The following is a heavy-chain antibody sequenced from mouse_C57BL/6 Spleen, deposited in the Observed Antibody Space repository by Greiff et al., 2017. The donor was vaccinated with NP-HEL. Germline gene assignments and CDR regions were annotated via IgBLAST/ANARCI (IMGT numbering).Heavy chain of an antibody. CDR3: ARKGRWDEGFAY. J-gene: IGHJ3*01. Sequence: EVQRVESVAELVRPGASVKLSCTASGFNIKNTYMHWVKQRPEQGLEWIGRIDPANGNTKYAPKFQGKASITADTSSNTAYLQLSSLTSEDTAIYYCARKGRWDEGFAYGGQGTLVTVSA. V-gene: IGHV14-3*01. D-gene: IGHD4-1*01. CDR1: GFNIKNTY. CDR2: IDPANGNT.